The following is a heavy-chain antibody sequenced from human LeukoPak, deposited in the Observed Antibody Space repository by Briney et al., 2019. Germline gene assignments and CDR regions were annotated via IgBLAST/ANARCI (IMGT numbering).Heavy chain of an antibody. CDR2: IYYSGST. J-gene: IGHJ4*02. V-gene: IGHV4-31*03. Sequence: SGTLSLTCTVSGGSISSGGYYWSWIRQHPGKGLEWIGYIYYSGSTYYNPSLKSRVTISVDTSKNQFSLKLSSVTAADTAVYYCARGLTGTHWGHFDYWGQGTLVTVSS. CDR3: ARGLTGTHWGHFDY. CDR1: GGSISSGGYY. D-gene: IGHD1-20*01.